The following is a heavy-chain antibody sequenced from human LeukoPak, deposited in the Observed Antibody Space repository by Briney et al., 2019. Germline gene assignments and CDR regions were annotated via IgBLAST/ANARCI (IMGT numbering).Heavy chain of an antibody. V-gene: IGHV4-59*12. D-gene: IGHD4-17*01. Sequence: SETLSLTCTVSGASISSYYWSWIRQPPGKGLEWIGDIYYSGSIKYNPSLKSRVTISVDRSKNQFSLKLSSVTAADTAVYYCARYCDYGDYVSWFDPWGQGTLVTVSS. J-gene: IGHJ5*02. CDR3: ARYCDYGDYVSWFDP. CDR1: GASISSYY. CDR2: IYYSGSI.